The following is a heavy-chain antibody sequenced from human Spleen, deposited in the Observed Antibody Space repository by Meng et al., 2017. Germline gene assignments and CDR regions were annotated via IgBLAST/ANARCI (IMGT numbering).Heavy chain of an antibody. CDR1: GYTFTSYD. D-gene: IGHD3-9*01. Sequence: ASVKVSCKASGYTFTSYDINWVRQATGQGLEWMGWMNPNSGNTGYAQKFQGRVTITRNTSISTAYMELSSLRSEDTAVYYCASSLRYFDAFDIWGQGTMVTVSS. CDR2: MNPNSGNT. CDR3: ASSLRYFDAFDI. V-gene: IGHV1-8*03. J-gene: IGHJ3*02.